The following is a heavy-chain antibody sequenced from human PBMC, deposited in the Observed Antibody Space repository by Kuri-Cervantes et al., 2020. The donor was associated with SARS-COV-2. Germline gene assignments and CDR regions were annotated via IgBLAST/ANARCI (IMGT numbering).Heavy chain of an antibody. J-gene: IGHJ4*02. V-gene: IGHV3-33*01. CDR1: GFTFSSYG. CDR2: IWYDGSNK. Sequence: GGSLRLSCAASGFTFSSYGMHWVRQAPGKGLEWVAVIWYDGSNKYYADSVKGRFTISRDNSKNTLYLQMNSLRAEDTAVYYCAREHRYYDFWSGYYLYYFDYWGQGTLVTVSS. D-gene: IGHD3-3*01. CDR3: AREHRYYDFWSGYYLYYFDY.